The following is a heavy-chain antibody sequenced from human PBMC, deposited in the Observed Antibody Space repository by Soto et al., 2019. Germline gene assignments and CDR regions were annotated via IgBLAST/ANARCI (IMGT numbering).Heavy chain of an antibody. CDR2: ISDSGTHT. Sequence: EVQLLESGGGLVQPGGSLRLSCAASGFAFSRSAVTWVRQAPGKGLEWVSSISDSGTHTNYADSVEGRFTISRDNSKNTLFLQMNSLRAEDTAVYYCAKKLGGINHLDYWGQGTLVTVSS. V-gene: IGHV3-23*01. J-gene: IGHJ4*02. CDR1: GFAFSRSA. D-gene: IGHD3-10*01. CDR3: AKKLGGINHLDY.